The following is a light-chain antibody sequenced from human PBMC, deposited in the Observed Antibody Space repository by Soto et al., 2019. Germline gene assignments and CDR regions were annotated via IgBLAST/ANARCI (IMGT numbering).Light chain of an antibody. CDR3: GSYSSTTTREV. CDR1: SSDVGGYDF. CDR2: EVT. V-gene: IGLV2-14*01. Sequence: QAELAQPASVSGSPRQSITISCTGASSDVGGYDFVSWYQHHPGTPPKLIIYEVTHRPSGVSHRFSGSKSASTASLTISGLQVEDEADYFCGSYSSTTTREVFGTGTKVTVL. J-gene: IGLJ1*01.